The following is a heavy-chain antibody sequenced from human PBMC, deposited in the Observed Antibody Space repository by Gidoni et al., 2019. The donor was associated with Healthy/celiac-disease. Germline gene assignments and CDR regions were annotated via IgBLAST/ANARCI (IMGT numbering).Heavy chain of an antibody. CDR3: AKDGSYGRYYYGMDV. Sequence: EVQLLESGGGLVQPGGSLRLPCAASGFTFSSYAMSWVRQAPGTGLEWVSAISGSGGSTYYADSVKGRFTISRDNSKNTLYLQMNSLRAEDTAVYYCAKDGSYGRYYYGMDVWGQGTTVTVSS. J-gene: IGHJ6*02. CDR1: GFTFSSYA. V-gene: IGHV3-23*01. D-gene: IGHD1-26*01. CDR2: ISGSGGST.